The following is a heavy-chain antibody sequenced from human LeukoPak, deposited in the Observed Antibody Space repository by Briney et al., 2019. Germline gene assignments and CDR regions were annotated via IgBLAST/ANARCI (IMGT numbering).Heavy chain of an antibody. CDR2: ISSSGSTI. CDR3: ARDSVIGDIVVVPAAPRYYYYGMDV. J-gene: IGHJ6*04. V-gene: IGHV3-48*03. D-gene: IGHD2-2*01. Sequence: GGSLRLSCAASGFTFSSYEMNWVRQAPGKGLEWVSYISSSGSTIYYADSVKGRFTISRDNAKNSLYLQMNSLSAEDTAVYYCARDSVIGDIVVVPAAPRYYYYGMDVWGKGTTVTVSS. CDR1: GFTFSSYE.